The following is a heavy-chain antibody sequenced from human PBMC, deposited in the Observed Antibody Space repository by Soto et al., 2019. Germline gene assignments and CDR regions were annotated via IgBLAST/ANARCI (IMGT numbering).Heavy chain of an antibody. Sequence: GGSLELSCAASGFSFRTYSMTWARQAPGKGLEWVSAISGSGGSTYYADSVKGRFTISRDNSKNTLYLQMNTLRAEDTAVYYCAKGVNYYDSSGYYSYYYNGMDVWGQGTTVTVSS. CDR1: GFSFRTYS. J-gene: IGHJ6*02. D-gene: IGHD3-22*01. V-gene: IGHV3-23*01. CDR2: ISGSGGST. CDR3: AKGVNYYDSSGYYSYYYNGMDV.